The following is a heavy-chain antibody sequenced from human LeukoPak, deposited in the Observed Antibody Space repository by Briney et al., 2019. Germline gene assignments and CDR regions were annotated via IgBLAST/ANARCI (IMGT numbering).Heavy chain of an antibody. CDR3: ARGRDGYNFDWFDP. V-gene: IGHV1-69*13. D-gene: IGHD5-24*01. CDR2: IIPIFGTA. CDR1: GGTFSSYA. J-gene: IGHJ5*02. Sequence: RASVKVSCKASGGTFSSYAISWVRQAPGQGLEWMGGIIPIFGTANYAQKFQGRVTITADESTSTAYMELSSLRSEDTAVYYCARGRDGYNFDWFDPWGQGTLVTVSS.